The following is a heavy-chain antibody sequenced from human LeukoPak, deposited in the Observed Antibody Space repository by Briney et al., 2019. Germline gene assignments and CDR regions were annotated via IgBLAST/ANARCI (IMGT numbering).Heavy chain of an antibody. V-gene: IGHV3-23*01. J-gene: IGHJ6*02. D-gene: IGHD3-3*01. CDR3: AKDQTIFGVVMYYYYYGMDV. Sequence: GGSLTLSCAASGFTFTTYAMNWVRQAPGKGLEWVSAISGSGGSTYYADSVKGRFTISRDNSKNTLYLQMNSLRAEDTAVYYCAKDQTIFGVVMYYYYYGMDVWGQGTTVTVSS. CDR2: ISGSGGST. CDR1: GFTFTTYA.